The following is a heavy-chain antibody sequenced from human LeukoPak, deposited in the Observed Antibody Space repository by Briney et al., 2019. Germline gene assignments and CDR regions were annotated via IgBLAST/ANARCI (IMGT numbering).Heavy chain of an antibody. CDR1: GYTFTSYD. V-gene: IGHV1-8*01. CDR2: MNPNSGNT. D-gene: IGHD4-17*01. CDR3: ARDAPSYGDYNFDY. Sequence: ASVKVSCKASGYTFTSYDINWVRQATGQGLEWMGWMNPNSGNTGYAQKFQGRVTMTRDTSISTAYMELSRLRSDDTAVYYCARDAPSYGDYNFDYWGQGTLVTVSS. J-gene: IGHJ4*02.